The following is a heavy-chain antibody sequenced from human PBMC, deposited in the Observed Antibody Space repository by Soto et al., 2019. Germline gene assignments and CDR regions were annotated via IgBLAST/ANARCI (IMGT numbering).Heavy chain of an antibody. CDR3: ARTDIVLMVYAIDY. CDR2: IYYSGST. CDR1: GGSISSGGYY. V-gene: IGHV4-31*03. Sequence: SETLSLTCTVSGGSISSGGYYWSWIRQHPGKGLEWIGYIYYSGSTYYNPSLKSRVTISVDTSKNQFSLKLSSVTAADTAVYYCARTDIVLMVYAIDYWGQGTLVTVSS. D-gene: IGHD2-8*01. J-gene: IGHJ4*02.